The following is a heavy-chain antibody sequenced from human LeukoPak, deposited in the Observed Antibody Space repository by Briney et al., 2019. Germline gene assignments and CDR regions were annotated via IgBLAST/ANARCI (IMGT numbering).Heavy chain of an antibody. D-gene: IGHD3-22*01. Sequence: GGSLRLSCAASGFTFSSYAMSWVRQAPGKGLEWVSAISGSGGSTYCADSVKGRFTISRDNSKNTLYLQMNSLRAEDTAVYYCAKDRYYYDSSGQTDGKFDYWGQGTLVTVSS. CDR1: GFTFSSYA. CDR2: ISGSGGST. V-gene: IGHV3-23*01. CDR3: AKDRYYYDSSGQTDGKFDY. J-gene: IGHJ4*02.